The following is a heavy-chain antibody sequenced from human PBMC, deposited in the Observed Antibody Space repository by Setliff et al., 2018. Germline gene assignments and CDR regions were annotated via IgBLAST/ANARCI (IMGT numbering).Heavy chain of an antibody. V-gene: IGHV4-34*01. CDR1: GESFSGHY. CDR3: ARGFDVCGGGACYTDGPYYFDY. J-gene: IGHJ4*02. CDR2: INHSGST. Sequence: SETLSLTCAVHGESFSGHYWSWIRQPPGKGLEWIGEINHSGSTNYNPSLKSRVTISVDTSKNQFSLELRSVTAADTAVYYCARGFDVCGGGACYTDGPYYFDYWGLGTLVTVSS. D-gene: IGHD2-21*02.